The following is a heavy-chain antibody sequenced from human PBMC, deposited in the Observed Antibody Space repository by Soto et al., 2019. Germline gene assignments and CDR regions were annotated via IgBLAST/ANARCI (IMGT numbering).Heavy chain of an antibody. V-gene: IGHV4-39*01. CDR3: ARRQSSSWYGL. CDR1: GGSISSSSYC. Sequence: QPQLQESGPGLVKPSETLSLTCTVSGGSISSSSYCWGWIRQPPGKGLEWIGSIYYSGSTYYNPSLKSRVTISVDTSKNQFSLKLSSVTAADTAVYYCARRQSSSWYGLWGQGTLVTVSS. J-gene: IGHJ4*02. D-gene: IGHD6-13*01. CDR2: IYYSGST.